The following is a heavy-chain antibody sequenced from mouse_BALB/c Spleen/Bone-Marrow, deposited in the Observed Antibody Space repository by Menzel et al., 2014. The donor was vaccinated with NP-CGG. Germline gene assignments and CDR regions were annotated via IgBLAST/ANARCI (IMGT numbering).Heavy chain of an antibody. J-gene: IGHJ4*01. D-gene: IGHD2-1*01. CDR3: ARETGYAYGNFAMDY. CDR1: GFTTIDYY. CDR2: IRNRANGYTT. Sequence: EVQGVESGGGLVQPGGSLRLSCEASGFTTIDYYMTWVRQPPGKALEWLGFIRNRANGYTTEYSASVKGRFTISRDISQSIFYLQMNTLRAEDSDTYYCARETGYAYGNFAMDYWGQGTSVTVSS. V-gene: IGHV7-3*02.